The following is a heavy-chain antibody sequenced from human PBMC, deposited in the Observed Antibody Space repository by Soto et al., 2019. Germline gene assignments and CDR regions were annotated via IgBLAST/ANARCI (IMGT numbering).Heavy chain of an antibody. CDR1: GGSIGSYY. D-gene: IGHD3-3*01. CDR2: IYYSGST. V-gene: IGHV4-59*08. Sequence: QVQLQESGPGLVKPSETLSLTCSVSGGSIGSYYWSWIRQPPGKGLEWIGYIYYSGSTNYNPSLQSRVTISVATSKNQFSLKLSSVTAADTAVYYCARGGWRQIDYWGQGTLVTVSS. J-gene: IGHJ4*02. CDR3: ARGGWRQIDY.